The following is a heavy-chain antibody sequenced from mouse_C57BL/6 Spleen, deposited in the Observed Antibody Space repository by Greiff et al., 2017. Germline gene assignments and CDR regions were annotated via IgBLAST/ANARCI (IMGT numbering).Heavy chain of an antibody. V-gene: IGHV2-6-1*01. CDR1: GFSLTSYG. J-gene: IGHJ4*01. D-gene: IGHD2-1*01. CDR3: ARHIYYGNYEAMDD. CDR2: IWSDGST. Sequence: QVQLKESGPGLVAPSQSLSITCTVSGFSLTSYGVHWVRQPPGKGLEWLVVIWSDGSTTYNSALKSRLSISKDNSKSQVFLKMNSLQTDDTAMYYCARHIYYGNYEAMDDGGQGTSVTVSS.